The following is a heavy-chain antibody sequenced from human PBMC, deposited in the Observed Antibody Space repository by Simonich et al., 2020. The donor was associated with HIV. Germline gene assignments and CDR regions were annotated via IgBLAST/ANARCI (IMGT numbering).Heavy chain of an antibody. Sequence: QVQLVQSGAEVKKPGSSVKVSCKASGGTFSSFAISWVRQAPGLGLEWVGGIIPILGTANYAQMFQGRVTITAGESTSTAYMELSSLRSEDTGIYYCARKGGGRGVYYFDYWGQGTLVTVSS. CDR2: IIPILGTA. D-gene: IGHD3-10*01. CDR3: ARKGGGRGVYYFDY. J-gene: IGHJ4*02. V-gene: IGHV1-69*13. CDR1: GGTFSSFA.